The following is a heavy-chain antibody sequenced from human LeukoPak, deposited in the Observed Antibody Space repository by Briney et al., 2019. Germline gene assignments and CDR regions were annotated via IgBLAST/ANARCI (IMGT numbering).Heavy chain of an antibody. CDR2: IYHSGST. J-gene: IGHJ4*02. V-gene: IGHV4-4*02. CDR3: ARTVVTGRYFDY. Sequence: SETLSLTCAVSGVSISSNNWWNWVRPPPGKGLEWIGEIYHSGSTNYNPSLKSRVTISVDKSKNQFSLKLSSVTAADTAVYYCARTVVTGRYFDYWGQGTLVTVSS. D-gene: IGHD4-23*01. CDR1: GVSISSNNW.